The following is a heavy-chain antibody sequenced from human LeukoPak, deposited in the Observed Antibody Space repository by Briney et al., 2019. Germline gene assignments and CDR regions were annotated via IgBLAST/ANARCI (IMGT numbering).Heavy chain of an antibody. CDR1: GFTFDNFA. D-gene: IGHD5-18*01. V-gene: IGHV3-30-3*02. J-gene: IGHJ6*02. Sequence: GGSLRLSCAASGFTFDNFAVHWVRQAPGRGLEWVALLSHDGRTEYYRDSARGRFTISRDRSKKTVNLQMNSLRLDDTAVYYCGKVDAVRSLRGGADVWGQGTTVTVSS. CDR3: GKVDAVRSLRGGADV. CDR2: LSHDGRTE.